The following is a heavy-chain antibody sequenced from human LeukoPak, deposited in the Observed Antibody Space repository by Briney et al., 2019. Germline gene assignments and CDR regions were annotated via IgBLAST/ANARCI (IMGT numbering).Heavy chain of an antibody. CDR3: AKAIRVTLIRGVAADSLDI. J-gene: IGHJ3*02. Sequence: GESLKISCKGSGYSSGYSFANYWIAWVRQMPGKGLEWMGAIYSGDSETTYGPSLQGQVTISADKSTSTAYLQWNSLKASDTAIYYCAKAIRVTLIRGVAADSLDIWGQGTMVVVSS. V-gene: IGHV5-51*01. CDR1: GYSFANYW. CDR2: IYSGDSET. D-gene: IGHD3-10*01.